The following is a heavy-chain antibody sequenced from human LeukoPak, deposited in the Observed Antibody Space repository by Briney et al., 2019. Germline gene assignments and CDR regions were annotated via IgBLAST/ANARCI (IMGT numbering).Heavy chain of an antibody. D-gene: IGHD3-22*01. CDR3: AKDYRSGGYSFFDY. CDR1: GFTFSSYG. V-gene: IGHV3-30*18. Sequence: GGSLRLSCAASGFTFSSYGMHWVRQAPGKGLEWVAVISYDGSNKYYADSVKGRFTISRDNSKNTLYLQMNSLRAEDTAVYYCAKDYRSGGYSFFDYWGQGTLVTVSS. CDR2: ISYDGSNK. J-gene: IGHJ4*02.